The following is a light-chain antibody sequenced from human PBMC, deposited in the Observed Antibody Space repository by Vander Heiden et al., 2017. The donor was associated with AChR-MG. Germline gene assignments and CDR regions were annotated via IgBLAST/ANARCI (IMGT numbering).Light chain of an antibody. V-gene: IGLV2-14*03. CDR3: SSYTSSSTLEVV. J-gene: IGLJ2*01. CDR1: SSDVGGYNY. Sequence: QSALPQPASVSGSPGPSITISCTGTSSDVGGYNYVSWYQQHPGKAPKLMIDDVSNRPSGVSNRFSGSKSGNTASLTISGLQAEDEADYYCSSYTSSSTLEVVFGGGTKLTVL. CDR2: DVS.